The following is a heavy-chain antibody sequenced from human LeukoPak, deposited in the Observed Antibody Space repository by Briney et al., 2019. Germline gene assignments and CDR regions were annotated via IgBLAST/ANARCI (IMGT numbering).Heavy chain of an antibody. Sequence: GGSLRLSCAASGFTFSNYWMSWVRQATGKGLEWVANIKQDGSEKYYVDSVTGRFTISRDNAKNSLYLQMNSLRAEDTAVYFCARWATSYDFWGQGTLVTVSS. J-gene: IGHJ4*02. V-gene: IGHV3-7*01. CDR1: GFTFSNYW. D-gene: IGHD3-10*01. CDR3: ARWATSYDF. CDR2: IKQDGSEK.